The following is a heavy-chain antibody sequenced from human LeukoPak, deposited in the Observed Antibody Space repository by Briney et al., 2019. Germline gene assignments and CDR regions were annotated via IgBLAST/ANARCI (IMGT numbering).Heavy chain of an antibody. CDR3: ARDRAPPFGGEVLYYFDY. V-gene: IGHV3-33*01. Sequence: PGGSLRLSYAASGFTFSSYGMHWVRQAPGKGLEWVAVIWYDGSNKYYADSVKGRFTISRDNSKNTLYLQMNSLRAEDTAVYYCARDRAPPFGGEVLYYFDYWGQGTLVTVSS. J-gene: IGHJ4*02. D-gene: IGHD3-10*01. CDR1: GFTFSSYG. CDR2: IWYDGSNK.